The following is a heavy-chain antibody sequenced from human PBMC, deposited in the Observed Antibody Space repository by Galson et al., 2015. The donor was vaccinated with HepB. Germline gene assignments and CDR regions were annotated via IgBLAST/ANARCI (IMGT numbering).Heavy chain of an antibody. CDR1: GFTFSSYS. CDR2: IYSGGST. J-gene: IGHJ6*02. CDR3: ARDKGAEDGGMDV. D-gene: IGHD6-19*01. V-gene: IGHV3-66*02. Sequence: SLRLSCAASGFTFSSYSMNWVRQAPGKGLEWVSVIYSGGSTYYADSVKGRFTISRDNSKNTLYLQMNSLRAEDTAVYYCARDKGAEDGGMDVWGQGTTVTVSS.